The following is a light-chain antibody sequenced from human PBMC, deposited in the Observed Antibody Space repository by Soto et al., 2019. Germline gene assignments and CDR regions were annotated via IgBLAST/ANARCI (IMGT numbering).Light chain of an antibody. CDR3: QQYVGYWT. J-gene: IGKJ1*01. CDR1: QSITNW. CDR2: DAS. Sequence: IQMTQSPSTLSASVGDKVTITCRASQSITNWLAWYQQKPGKAPKLLIFDASGLQSGVPSRFSGGGYGTDFTLTINSLQPDDFATYYCQQYVGYWTFGQGTKVEMK. V-gene: IGKV1-5*01.